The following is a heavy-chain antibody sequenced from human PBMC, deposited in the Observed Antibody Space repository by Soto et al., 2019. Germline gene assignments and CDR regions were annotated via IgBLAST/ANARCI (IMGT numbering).Heavy chain of an antibody. J-gene: IGHJ3*02. Sequence: QVQLVESGGGLVKPGGSLRLSCAASGFTFSDYYMTWIRQAPGKGLEWVSYISSSGSAMYYADSVKGRFTISRDNANNSLYLQMNSLRAEDTAVYYCARTPDIVVVPAASPDAFDIWGQGTMVTVSS. CDR1: GFTFSDYY. D-gene: IGHD2-2*01. CDR3: ARTPDIVVVPAASPDAFDI. V-gene: IGHV3-11*01. CDR2: ISSSGSAM.